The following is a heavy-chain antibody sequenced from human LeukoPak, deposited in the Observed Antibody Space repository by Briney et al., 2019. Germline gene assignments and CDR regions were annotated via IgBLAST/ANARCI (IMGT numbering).Heavy chain of an antibody. D-gene: IGHD3-16*02. J-gene: IGHJ4*02. CDR2: INTNTGNP. Sequence: ASVKVSCKASGYTFTSYAMNWVRQAPGQGLEWMGWINTNTGNPTYAQGFTGRFIFSLDTSVSTAYLQISSLKAEDTAVYYCARVGVWGSYRHFDYWGQGTLVTVSS. CDR1: GYTFTSYA. CDR3: ARVGVWGSYRHFDY. V-gene: IGHV7-4-1*02.